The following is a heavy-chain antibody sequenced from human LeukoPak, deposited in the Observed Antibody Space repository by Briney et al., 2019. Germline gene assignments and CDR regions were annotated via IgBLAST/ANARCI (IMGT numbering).Heavy chain of an antibody. J-gene: IGHJ5*02. CDR1: GFTFSSYS. D-gene: IGHD5-24*01. V-gene: IGHV3-48*01. CDR3: ARAALAIDGYNLGT. Sequence: GGSLRLSCAASGFTFSSYSMNWVRQAPGKGLEWVSYISSSSSTIYYADSVKGRFTISSDNAKNSLYLQMNSLRAEDTAVYYCARAALAIDGYNLGTWGQGTLVAVSS. CDR2: ISSSSSTI.